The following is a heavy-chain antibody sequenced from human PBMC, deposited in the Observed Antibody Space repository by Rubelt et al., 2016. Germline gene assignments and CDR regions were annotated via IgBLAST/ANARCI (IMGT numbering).Heavy chain of an antibody. CDR1: GYTFTGYY. D-gene: IGHD3-22*01. Sequence: QVQLVQSGAEVKKPGASVKVSCKASGYTFTGYYMHWVRQAPGQGLEWLGWINPNSGGTNYAQKLQDRGTMSREPSSSTAYMELSRLRSDATAVYYCARFAIGGHSSGYLFDYWGQGTLVTVSS. V-gene: IGHV1-2*02. J-gene: IGHJ4*02. CDR2: INPNSGGT. CDR3: ARFAIGGHSSGYLFDY.